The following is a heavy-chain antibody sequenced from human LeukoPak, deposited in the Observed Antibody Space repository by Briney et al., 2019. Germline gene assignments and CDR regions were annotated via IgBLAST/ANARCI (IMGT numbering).Heavy chain of an antibody. CDR3: ARDKSRGASSPYFDY. Sequence: GGSLRLSCAASGFTFSSYAMHWVRQAPGKGLEWVAVISYDGSNKYYADSVKGRFTISRDNSKNTPYLQMNSLRAEDTAVYYCARDKSRGASSPYFDYWGQGTLVTVSS. D-gene: IGHD3-10*01. V-gene: IGHV3-30-3*01. CDR2: ISYDGSNK. J-gene: IGHJ4*02. CDR1: GFTFSSYA.